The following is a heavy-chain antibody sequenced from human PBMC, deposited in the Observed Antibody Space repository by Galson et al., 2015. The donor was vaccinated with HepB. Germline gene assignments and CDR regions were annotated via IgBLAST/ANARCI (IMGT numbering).Heavy chain of an antibody. V-gene: IGHV3-30*03. Sequence: SLRLSCAASGFTFSDYGIHWVRQAPGKGLEWVALISYDRRNKYYADSVKGRFTISRDNSKNTLYLQMNSLRAEDTAVYYCARGGGYGDTYYFDYWGQGTLVTVSS. J-gene: IGHJ4*02. CDR3: ARGGGYGDTYYFDY. CDR1: GFTFSDYG. CDR2: ISYDRRNK. D-gene: IGHD4-17*01.